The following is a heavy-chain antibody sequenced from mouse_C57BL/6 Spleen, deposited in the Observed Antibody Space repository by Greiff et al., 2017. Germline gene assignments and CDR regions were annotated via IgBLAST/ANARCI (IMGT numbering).Heavy chain of an antibody. D-gene: IGHD1-1*01. CDR3: TTDYGSNGY. V-gene: IGHV14-4*01. CDR2: IDPENGDT. Sequence: EVQLQQSGAELVRPGASVKLSCTASGFNIKDDYMHWVKQRPEQGLEWIGWIDPENGDTEYASKFQGKATITADTSSNTASLQLSSLTSEDTAVYYCTTDYGSNGYWGQGTTLTVSS. J-gene: IGHJ2*01. CDR1: GFNIKDDY.